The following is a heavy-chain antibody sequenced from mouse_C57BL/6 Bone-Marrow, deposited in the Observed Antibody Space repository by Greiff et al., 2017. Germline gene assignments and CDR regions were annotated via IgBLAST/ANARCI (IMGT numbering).Heavy chain of an antibody. Sequence: EVKVVESGGGLVKPGGSLKLSCAASGFTFSSYAMSWVRQTPEKRLEWVATISDGGSCTYYPDNVKGRFTISRDNAKNNLYLQMSHLKSEDTAMYYCARARIYYDYDEYYFDYWGQGTTLTVSS. D-gene: IGHD2-4*01. V-gene: IGHV5-4*03. CDR2: ISDGGSCT. J-gene: IGHJ2*01. CDR1: GFTFSSYA. CDR3: ARARIYYDYDEYYFDY.